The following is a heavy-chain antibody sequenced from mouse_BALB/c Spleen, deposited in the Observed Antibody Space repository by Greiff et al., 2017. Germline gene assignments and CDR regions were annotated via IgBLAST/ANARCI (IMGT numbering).Heavy chain of an antibody. D-gene: IGHD2-3*01. Sequence: QVPLPEFGAELVRPGSSGKISRKASGYAIRCLRMDWVKERPGQGLEWIGQIYPGDGDNKYNGKFEGKATPTADKSSSTAYMQLSSLTSEDSAVYFCARKGGYYVGFAYWGQGTLVTVSA. CDR3: ARKGGYYVGFAY. CDR1: GYAIRCLR. CDR2: IYPGDGDN. J-gene: IGHJ3*01. V-gene: IGHV1-80*01.